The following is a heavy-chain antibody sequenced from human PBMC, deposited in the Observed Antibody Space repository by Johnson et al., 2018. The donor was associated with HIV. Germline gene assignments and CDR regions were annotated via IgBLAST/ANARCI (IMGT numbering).Heavy chain of an antibody. V-gene: IGHV3-30-3*01. D-gene: IGHD4-17*01. J-gene: IGHJ3*02. CDR2: ISYDGSNK. Sequence: QVQLVESGGGVVQPGRSLRLSCAASGFTFSSYAMHWVRQAPGKGLEWVAVISYDGSNKYYADSVKGRFTISRDNSKNTLYLQMNSLRAEDTAVYYCARAPPYGDYGDTFDIWGRGTMVTVSS. CDR3: ARAPPYGDYGDTFDI. CDR1: GFTFSSYA.